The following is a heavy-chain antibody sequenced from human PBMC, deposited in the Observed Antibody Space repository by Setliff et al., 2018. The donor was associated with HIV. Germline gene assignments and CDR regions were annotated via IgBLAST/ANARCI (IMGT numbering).Heavy chain of an antibody. D-gene: IGHD3-22*01. Sequence: ASVKVSCKASGYTFTRYGISRVRQAPGQGLEWMGWISAYNGNTNYAQKLQGRVTMTTDTSTSTAYMEVSSLRSEDTAVYYCARASLGDSGSYYYSYWGQGTLVTVSS. V-gene: IGHV1-18*01. CDR3: ARASLGDSGSYYYSY. J-gene: IGHJ4*02. CDR2: ISAYNGNT. CDR1: GYTFTRYG.